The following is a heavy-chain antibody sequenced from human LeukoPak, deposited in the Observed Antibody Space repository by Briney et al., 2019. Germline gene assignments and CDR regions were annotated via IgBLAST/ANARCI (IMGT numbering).Heavy chain of an antibody. V-gene: IGHV3-74*01. CDR3: ASSDWYAAFDI. D-gene: IGHD3-9*01. CDR2: INSDGSST. CDR1: GFAFSNNW. Sequence: AGGSLRLSCAASGFAFSNNWMHWVRQAPGKGLLWVSRINSDGSSTSYADSVRARFTISRVNAKNTLYLQMNSLRAEDTAVYYCASSDWYAAFDIWGQGTMVTVSS. J-gene: IGHJ3*02.